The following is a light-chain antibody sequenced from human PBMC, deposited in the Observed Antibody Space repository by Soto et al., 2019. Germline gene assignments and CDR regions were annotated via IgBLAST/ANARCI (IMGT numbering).Light chain of an antibody. V-gene: IGLV2-14*01. Sequence: LTQPACVSGSPGQSITISCTGTSSDVGGYNYVSWYQQYPDKAPKLMIFEVSNRPSGVSDRFSGSKSGNTASLTISGLQAEDEADYYCSSYAGSNTPLYVFGTGTKVTVL. CDR3: SSYAGSNTPLYV. J-gene: IGLJ1*01. CDR2: EVS. CDR1: SSDVGGYNY.